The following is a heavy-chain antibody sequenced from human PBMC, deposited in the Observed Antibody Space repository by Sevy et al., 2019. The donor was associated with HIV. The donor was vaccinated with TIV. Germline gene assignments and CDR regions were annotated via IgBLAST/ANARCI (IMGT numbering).Heavy chain of an antibody. Sequence: GGSLRLSCAASGFTFSSYAMSWVRQAPGKGLEWVSAISGSGGSTYYADSVKGRFTISRDNSKNKLYLQMNSLGAEDTAVYYCAVIQLYYYYMDVWGKGTTVTVSS. D-gene: IGHD5-18*01. V-gene: IGHV3-23*01. CDR3: AVIQLYYYYMDV. J-gene: IGHJ6*03. CDR1: GFTFSSYA. CDR2: ISGSGGST.